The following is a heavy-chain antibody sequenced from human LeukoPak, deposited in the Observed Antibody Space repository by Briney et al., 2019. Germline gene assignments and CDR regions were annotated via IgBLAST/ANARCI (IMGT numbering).Heavy chain of an antibody. CDR3: ERXTCXGVSCYNXFXP. CDR2: INPNRGGT. J-gene: IGHJ5*02. D-gene: IGHD2-21*01. V-gene: IGHV1-2*02. Sequence: GASVKVSCKASGYSFTDYYIHWARQAPGQGLEWMGWINPNRGGTSYAQKFQGRVTMTRDTSITTAYMELSSLRSDDTAMYYCERXTCXGVSCYNXFXPWGQGXXXTVS. CDR1: GYSFTDYY.